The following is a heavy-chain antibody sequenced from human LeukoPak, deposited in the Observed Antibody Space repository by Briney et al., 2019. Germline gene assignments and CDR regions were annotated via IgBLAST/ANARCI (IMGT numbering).Heavy chain of an antibody. CDR1: GFTVSSNY. V-gene: IGHV3-66*02. Sequence: GGSLRLSCAASGFTVSSNYMSWVRQAPGKGLEWVSVIYSGGSTYYADSVKGRFTISRDNSKNTLYLQMNSLRAEDAAVYYCARDRGIAAPMDVWGKGTTVTVSS. D-gene: IGHD6-13*01. J-gene: IGHJ6*03. CDR2: IYSGGST. CDR3: ARDRGIAAPMDV.